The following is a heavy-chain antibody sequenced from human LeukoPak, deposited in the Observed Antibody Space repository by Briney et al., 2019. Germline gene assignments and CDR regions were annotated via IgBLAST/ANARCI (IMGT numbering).Heavy chain of an antibody. V-gene: IGHV4-59*08. CDR1: GGSISSYY. Sequence: SETLSLTCTVSGGSISSYYRSWIRQPPVKGLEWIGYIYYSGSTNYNPSLKSRVTISVDTSKNQFSLKLSSVTAADTAVYYCARRVGVVVPAAMTRGHAFDIWGQGTTVTVSS. CDR2: IYYSGST. D-gene: IGHD2-2*01. J-gene: IGHJ3*02. CDR3: ARRVGVVVPAAMTRGHAFDI.